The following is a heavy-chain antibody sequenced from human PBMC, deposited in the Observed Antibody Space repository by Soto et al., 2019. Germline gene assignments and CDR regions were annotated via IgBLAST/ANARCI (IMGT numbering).Heavy chain of an antibody. CDR2: ISAYNGNT. J-gene: IGHJ3*02. CDR3: ARDSAVAATLGAFDI. D-gene: IGHD2-15*01. V-gene: IGHV1-18*01. CDR1: GYTFTSYG. Sequence: ASVKVSCKASGYTFTSYGISWVRQAPGQGLEWMGWISAYNGNTNYAQKLQGRVTMTTDTSTSTAYMELRSLRSDDTAVYYCARDSAVAATLGAFDIWGQGTMVTVSS.